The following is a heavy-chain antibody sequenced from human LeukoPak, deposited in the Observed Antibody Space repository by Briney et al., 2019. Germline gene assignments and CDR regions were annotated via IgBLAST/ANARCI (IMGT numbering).Heavy chain of an antibody. CDR3: AKAAVIAAARPYYYYMDV. CDR1: GFTFSSYS. J-gene: IGHJ6*03. D-gene: IGHD6-13*01. V-gene: IGHV3-48*01. CDR2: ISSSSSTI. Sequence: GGSLRLSCAASGFTFSSYSMNWVRQAPGKGLEWVSYISSSSSTIYYADSVKGRFTISRDNAKNSLYLQMNSLRAEDTAVYYCAKAAVIAAARPYYYYMDVWGKGTTVTVSS.